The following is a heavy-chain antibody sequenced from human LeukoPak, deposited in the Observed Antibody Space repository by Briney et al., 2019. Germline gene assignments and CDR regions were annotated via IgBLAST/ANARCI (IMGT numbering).Heavy chain of an antibody. CDR3: ARDPGGATFDY. CDR2: IYGGGST. Sequence: PGGSLRLSCAASGLTFSSHWMHWVRQAPGKGLEWVSVIYGGGSTYYADSVKGRFTISRDNSKNTLYLQMNSLRAEDTAVYYCARDPGGATFDYWGQGTLVTVSS. J-gene: IGHJ4*02. V-gene: IGHV3-53*01. CDR1: GLTFSSHW. D-gene: IGHD1-26*01.